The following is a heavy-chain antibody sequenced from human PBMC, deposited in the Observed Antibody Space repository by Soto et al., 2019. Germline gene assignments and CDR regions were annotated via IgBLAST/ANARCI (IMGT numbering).Heavy chain of an antibody. J-gene: IGHJ6*02. V-gene: IGHV1-69*06. CDR2: IIPIFGTA. CDR1: GGTFSSYA. Sequence: SVKVSCKASGGTFSSYAISWVRQAPGQGLEWMGGIIPIFGTANYAQKFQGRVTITADKSTSTAYMELSSLRSEDTAVYYCARGQIVVVIAATYGMDVWGQGTTVTVSS. CDR3: ARGQIVVVIAATYGMDV. D-gene: IGHD2-15*01.